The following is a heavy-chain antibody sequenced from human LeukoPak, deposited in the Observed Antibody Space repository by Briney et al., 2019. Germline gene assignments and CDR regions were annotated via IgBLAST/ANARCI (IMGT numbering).Heavy chain of an antibody. V-gene: IGHV4-34*01. CDR2: INLSGST. CDR3: ARGKSRYSSGWYNWFDP. Sequence: SETLSLTCAVYGGSFSGYYWSWLRQPPGKGLEWIGEINLSGSTNYNPSLKSRVTISVDTSKNQFSLKLSSVTAADTAVYYCARGKSRYSSGWYNWFDPWGQGTLVTVSS. D-gene: IGHD6-19*01. CDR1: GGSFSGYY. J-gene: IGHJ5*02.